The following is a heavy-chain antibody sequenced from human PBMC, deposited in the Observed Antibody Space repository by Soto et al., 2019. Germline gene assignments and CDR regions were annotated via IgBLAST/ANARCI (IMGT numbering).Heavy chain of an antibody. Sequence: PGGSMRLSCAASGFTCSSYGMHWVRQAPGKGLEGVAVIWYDGSNKYYVDSVKGRFTISRDNSKNTLYLQMNSLRAEDTAVYYCARDFLAYYDFWSGLDNWFDPWGQGTLVTVSS. CDR3: ARDFLAYYDFWSGLDNWFDP. D-gene: IGHD3-3*01. V-gene: IGHV3-33*01. J-gene: IGHJ5*02. CDR2: IWYDGSNK. CDR1: GFTCSSYG.